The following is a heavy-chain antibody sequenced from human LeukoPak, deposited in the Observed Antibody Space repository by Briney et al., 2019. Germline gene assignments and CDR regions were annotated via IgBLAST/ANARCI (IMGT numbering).Heavy chain of an antibody. V-gene: IGHV3-7*01. Sequence: GGSLRLSCAASGFTFSSYWMSWVRQAPGKGLEWVANIKQDGSEKYYVDSVKGRFTISRDNAKNSLYLQMNSLRAEDTAMYYCARDVVAAPGTWDYWGQGTLVTVSS. D-gene: IGHD6-13*01. CDR3: ARDVVAAPGTWDY. J-gene: IGHJ4*02. CDR2: IKQDGSEK. CDR1: GFTFSSYW.